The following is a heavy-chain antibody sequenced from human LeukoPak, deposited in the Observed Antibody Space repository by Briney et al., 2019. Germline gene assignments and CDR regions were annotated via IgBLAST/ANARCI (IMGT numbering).Heavy chain of an antibody. Sequence: PGGSLRLSCAASGFTLSNYDMDWVRQAPGKGLEWVSSISTSSRYIYYKDSVRGRFTISRDDAKNSLYLAMNSLSAEDTAVYYCARADCSSSTCYLRRSWFDPWGQGTLVTVSS. V-gene: IGHV3-21*01. CDR3: ARADCSSSTCYLRRSWFDP. CDR1: GFTLSNYD. J-gene: IGHJ5*02. D-gene: IGHD2-2*01. CDR2: ISTSSRYI.